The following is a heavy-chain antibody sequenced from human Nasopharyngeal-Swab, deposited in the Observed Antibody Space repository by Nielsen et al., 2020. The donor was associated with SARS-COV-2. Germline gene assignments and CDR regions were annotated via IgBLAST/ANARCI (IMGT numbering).Heavy chain of an antibody. CDR3: ARESVVTGTDDAPDL. CDR1: GITFSRSV. Sequence: GESLKISCVGSGITFSRSVIQWVRQPPGKGLEWVAVLSIDGSNYAQYADSVKGRFSISRDTSENTLHLQLNSLRDEDTAVYYCARESVVTGTDDAPDLWGRGTMVTVSS. D-gene: IGHD2-21*02. J-gene: IGHJ3*01. V-gene: IGHV3-30-3*01. CDR2: LSIDGSNYA.